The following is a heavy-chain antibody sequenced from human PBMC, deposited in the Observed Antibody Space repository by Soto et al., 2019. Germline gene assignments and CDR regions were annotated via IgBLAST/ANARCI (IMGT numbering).Heavy chain of an antibody. V-gene: IGHV3-11*06. Sequence: GGSLRLSCAASGFTFSDHYMSWIRQAPGKGLEWIGYSSNSGSFTRYADSVKGRFSISRDNAKNSLYLQMNSLRAEDTAVYYCARDIALAGIPWFDPWGQGTLVTVSS. CDR1: GFTFSDHY. J-gene: IGHJ5*02. CDR2: SSNSGSFT. CDR3: ARDIALAGIPWFDP. D-gene: IGHD6-13*01.